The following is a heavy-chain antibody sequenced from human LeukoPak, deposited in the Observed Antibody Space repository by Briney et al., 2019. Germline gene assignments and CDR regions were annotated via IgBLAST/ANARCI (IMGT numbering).Heavy chain of an antibody. J-gene: IGHJ4*02. CDR1: GYTFTSYG. Sequence: ASVKVSCKASGYTFTSYGISWVRQAPGQGLEWMGWISAYNGNTNYAQKLQGRVTMTTDTSTSTAYMELRSLRSDDTAVYYCARVKGTGSSGWYEADYWGQGTLVTVSS. CDR3: ARVKGTGSSGWYEADY. V-gene: IGHV1-18*01. D-gene: IGHD6-19*01. CDR2: ISAYNGNT.